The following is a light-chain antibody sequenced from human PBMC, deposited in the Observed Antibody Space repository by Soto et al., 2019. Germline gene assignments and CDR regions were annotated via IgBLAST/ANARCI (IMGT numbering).Light chain of an antibody. CDR1: QSITTY. CDR3: PRRSNWPRT. CDR2: DAS. Sequence: EIVLTQSPATLSLSPGEGATLSCRASQSITTYLAWYQQKPGLPHRLLIYDASNKATGIPSRLSGSGSGTDFTLSLSSLAPEDFGVDECPRRSNWPRTFGWGIKVDI. V-gene: IGKV3-11*01. J-gene: IGKJ4*02.